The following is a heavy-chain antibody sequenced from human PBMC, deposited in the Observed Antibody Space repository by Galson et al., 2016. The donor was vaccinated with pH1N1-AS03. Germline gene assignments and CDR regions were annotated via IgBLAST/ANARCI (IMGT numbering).Heavy chain of an antibody. D-gene: IGHD6-13*01. Sequence: PALVKPTQTLTLTCSVSGFALTSPGVCVTGGRQAPGKAPEWLATIDSDDDKYYTTSLKTRLTISKDTSKNQVVLTMTNMDPVATSTYSCARVWGAAAGYFDYWGPGQLVVVSS. J-gene: IGHJ4*02. CDR3: ARVWGAAAGYFDY. V-gene: IGHV2-70*20. CDR2: IDSDDDK. CDR1: GFALTSPGVC.